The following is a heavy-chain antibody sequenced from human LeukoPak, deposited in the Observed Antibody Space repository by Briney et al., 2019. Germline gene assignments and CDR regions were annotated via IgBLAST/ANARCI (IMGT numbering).Heavy chain of an antibody. Sequence: PGGSLRLSCAASGFTFSSYDMNWVRQAPGKGLEWVSYISRGGSTIYYADSVKGRFTISRDNAKNSLYLLMNSLRDEDTAVYFCARVVYSSGWSYFDYWGQGTLVTVSS. CDR1: GFTFSSYD. D-gene: IGHD6-19*01. CDR3: ARVVYSSGWSYFDY. V-gene: IGHV3-48*03. CDR2: ISRGGSTI. J-gene: IGHJ4*02.